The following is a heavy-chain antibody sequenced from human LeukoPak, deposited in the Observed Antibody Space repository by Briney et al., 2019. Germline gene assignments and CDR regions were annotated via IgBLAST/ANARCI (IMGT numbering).Heavy chain of an antibody. V-gene: IGHV1-8*01. CDR2: MNPNSGNT. D-gene: IGHD3-16*01. CDR1: GNTFTSYD. J-gene: IGHJ5*02. CDR3: ARDRGGPNWFDP. Sequence: ASVKVSCKASGNTFTSYDINWVRQATGQGLEWMGWMNPNSGNTGYAQKLQGRVTMTTDTSTSTAYMELRSLRSDDTAVYYCARDRGGPNWFDPWGQGTLVTVSS.